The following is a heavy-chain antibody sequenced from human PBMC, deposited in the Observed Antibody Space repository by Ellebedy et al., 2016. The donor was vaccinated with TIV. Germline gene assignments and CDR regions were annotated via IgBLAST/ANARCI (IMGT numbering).Heavy chain of an antibody. Sequence: SETLSLTXTVSGGSISSYYWSWIRQPPGKGLEWIGYIYYSGSTNYNPSLKSRVTISVDTSKNQFSLKLSSVTAADTAVYYCARARRYSSPYYFDYWGQGTLVTVSS. J-gene: IGHJ4*02. CDR2: IYYSGST. CDR1: GGSISSYY. D-gene: IGHD6-13*01. V-gene: IGHV4-59*01. CDR3: ARARRYSSPYYFDY.